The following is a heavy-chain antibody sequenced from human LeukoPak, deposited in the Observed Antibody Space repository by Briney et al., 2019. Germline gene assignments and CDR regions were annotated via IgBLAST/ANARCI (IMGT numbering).Heavy chain of an antibody. Sequence: PSETLSLTCTVSGGSISSSCYYWGWIRQPPGKGLEWIGNIYYSGTTNYNPSLKSRVTISVDTSKNQFSLKLSSVTAADTAVYYCARGDYSLSSYYYQYMDVWGKGTTVPVSS. V-gene: IGHV4-39*07. CDR1: GGSISSSCYY. D-gene: IGHD4-11*01. J-gene: IGHJ6*03. CDR3: ARGDYSLSSYYYQYMDV. CDR2: IYYSGTT.